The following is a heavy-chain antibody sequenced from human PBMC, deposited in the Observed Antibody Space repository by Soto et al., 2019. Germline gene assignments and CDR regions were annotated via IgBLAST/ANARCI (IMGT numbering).Heavy chain of an antibody. Sequence: EVQLVESGGGWVQPGRSLRLSCAASGFTFDVYAMHWVRQAPGKGLEWVSGINYNSGSVGYADSVKGRFTISRDNAKNSLHLQINSLRAEDTAVYYCAKDISLRGWVYLVVEYWGQGTLVTFSP. CDR1: GFTFDVYA. J-gene: IGHJ4*02. D-gene: IGHD6-13*01. CDR2: INYNSGSV. CDR3: AKDISLRGWVYLVVEY. V-gene: IGHV3-9*01.